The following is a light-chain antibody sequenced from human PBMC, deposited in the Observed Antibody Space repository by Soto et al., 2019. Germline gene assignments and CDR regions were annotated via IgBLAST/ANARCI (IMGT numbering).Light chain of an antibody. CDR1: QSISSW. J-gene: IGKJ4*01. Sequence: DIQMTQSPSTLSASVGDRVTITCRDSQSISSWLAWYQQKPGKAPKLLIYKASSLESGVPSRFSGSGSGTEFTLTISSLQPDDFATYNCQQYNSYPLTFGGGTKVDIK. V-gene: IGKV1-5*03. CDR2: KAS. CDR3: QQYNSYPLT.